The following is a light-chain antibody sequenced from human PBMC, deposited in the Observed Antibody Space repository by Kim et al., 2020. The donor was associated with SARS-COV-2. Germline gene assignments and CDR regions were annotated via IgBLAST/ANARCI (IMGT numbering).Light chain of an antibody. Sequence: DIQMTQSPSPVSASVGDRVTIICRASHDIGTSLGWYQQKLGKAPKLLIYAATSLQSGVPSRFSGSASGTDFTLTINRLQPEDFATYFCQQAISPFAFGPGTKVDIK. V-gene: IGKV1D-12*01. J-gene: IGKJ3*01. CDR1: HDIGTS. CDR3: QQAISPFA. CDR2: AAT.